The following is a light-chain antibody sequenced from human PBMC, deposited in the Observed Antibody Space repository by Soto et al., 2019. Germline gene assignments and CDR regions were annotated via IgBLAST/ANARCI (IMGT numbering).Light chain of an antibody. CDR2: GAS. V-gene: IGKV3-20*01. CDR3: QQYGSSSLT. Sequence: GTLSLSPGERATLSCRASQSVSSSYLAWYQQKPGQAPRLLIYGASSRATGIPDRFSGSGSGTDFTLTISRLEPEDFAVYYCQQYGSSSLTFGGGTKVDIK. J-gene: IGKJ4*01. CDR1: QSVSSSY.